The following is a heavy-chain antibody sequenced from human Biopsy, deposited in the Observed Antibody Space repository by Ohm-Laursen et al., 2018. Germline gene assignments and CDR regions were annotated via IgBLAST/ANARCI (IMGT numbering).Heavy chain of an antibody. J-gene: IGHJ6*02. CDR1: GFSFSRSA. CDR2: ITASGGSTT. V-gene: IGHV3-21*04. Sequence: SLRLSCAASGFSFSRSAMNRVRQAPGKGLEWVSGITASGGSTTDYADSVKGRFTISRDNAKSSLFLQMNSLRAEDTAVYYCARDVEGFYSYAMDVWGQGTTVTVSS. CDR3: ARDVEGFYSYAMDV. D-gene: IGHD5-24*01.